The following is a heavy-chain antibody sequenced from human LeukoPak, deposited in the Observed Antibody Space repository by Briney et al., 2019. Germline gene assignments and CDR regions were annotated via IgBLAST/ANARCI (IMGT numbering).Heavy chain of an antibody. Sequence: PSETLSLTCTVSGVSIGDSCWSWIRQPAGKRLEFIGRVCTGRSPNTNYNPSLKSRATMSADTSKNQFSLKLTSVTAADTAMYYCAREEVFCSGGHCLRSYWSQGSLVTVSS. D-gene: IGHD2-15*01. J-gene: IGHJ4*02. CDR3: AREEVFCSGGHCLRSY. CDR2: VCTGRSPNT. CDR1: GVSIGDSC. V-gene: IGHV4-4*07.